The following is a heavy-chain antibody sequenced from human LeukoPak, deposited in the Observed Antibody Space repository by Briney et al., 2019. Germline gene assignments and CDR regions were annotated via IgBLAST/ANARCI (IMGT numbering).Heavy chain of an antibody. CDR2: INHSGST. CDR1: GGSFSGYY. V-gene: IGHV4-34*01. CDR3: ALGVVVPAAGGVYYFDY. J-gene: IGHJ4*02. D-gene: IGHD2-2*01. Sequence: SETLSLTFAVYGGSFSGYYWSWIRQPPGKGLEWIGEINHSGSTNYNPSLKSRVTISVDTSKNQFSLKLSSVTAADTAVYYCALGVVVPAAGGVYYFDYWGQGTLVTVSS.